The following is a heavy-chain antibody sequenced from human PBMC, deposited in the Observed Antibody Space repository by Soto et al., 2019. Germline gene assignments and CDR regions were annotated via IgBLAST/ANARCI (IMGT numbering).Heavy chain of an antibody. CDR1: GYTFTSSY. J-gene: IGHJ6*02. CDR2: INPSGGST. Sequence: GASVKVSCKASGYTFTSSYMHSVRQAPGQGLEWMGIINPSGGSTSYAQKCQGRVTMTRDTSTSTVYMELSSLRSEDTAVYYCARDLEDIVVVPAASGSGRYYYYGMDVWGQGTTVTVSS. V-gene: IGHV1-46*01. D-gene: IGHD2-2*01. CDR3: ARDLEDIVVVPAASGSGRYYYYGMDV.